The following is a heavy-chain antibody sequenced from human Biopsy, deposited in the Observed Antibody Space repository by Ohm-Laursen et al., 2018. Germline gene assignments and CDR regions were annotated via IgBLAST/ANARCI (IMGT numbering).Heavy chain of an antibody. V-gene: IGHV1-2*02. J-gene: IGHJ4*02. CDR2: INCKTGAT. Sequence: ASVKVSCKAPGGAFRSHTITWVRQAPGQGLEWLGYINCKTGATNYAQKFQGTVTMTRDTSISTAYLALGSLRSADTAIYYCARDPLNGHKHFDYWGQGSLVTVS. CDR1: GGAFRSHT. D-gene: IGHD2-8*01. CDR3: ARDPLNGHKHFDY.